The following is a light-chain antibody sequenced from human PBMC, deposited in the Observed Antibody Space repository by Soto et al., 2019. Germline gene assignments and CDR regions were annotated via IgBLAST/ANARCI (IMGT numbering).Light chain of an antibody. Sequence: EIVLTQSPATLSLSPGERATLSCRASQSVSSYLAWYQQKPGQAPRLLIYDASNRATGIPAKFSGCGSGTDFTLTISSLEPEDFAVYYCQQRSNWPITFGLGTRLEIK. CDR3: QQRSNWPIT. J-gene: IGKJ5*01. CDR1: QSVSSY. CDR2: DAS. V-gene: IGKV3-11*01.